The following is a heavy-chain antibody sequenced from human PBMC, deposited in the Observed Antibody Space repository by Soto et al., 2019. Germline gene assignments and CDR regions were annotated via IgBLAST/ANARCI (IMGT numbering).Heavy chain of an antibody. CDR1: GGTFSSYA. V-gene: IGHV1-69*12. CDR2: IIPIFATA. Sequence: QVQLVQSGAEVKKPGSSVKVSCKASGGTFSSYAINWVRQAPGQGLEWMGGIIPIFATADYAQKFQGRVTITADASTSTAYMVLISLRSEDTAVYYCAQCLLGVNYYYGMDVWGQGTTVTVSS. J-gene: IGHJ6*02. D-gene: IGHD3-16*01. CDR3: AQCLLGVNYYYGMDV.